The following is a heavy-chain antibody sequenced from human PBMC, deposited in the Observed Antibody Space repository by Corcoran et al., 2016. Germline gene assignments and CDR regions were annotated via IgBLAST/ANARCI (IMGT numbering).Heavy chain of an antibody. CDR2: ISGSGGST. Sequence: EVQLLESGGGLVQPGGSLRLSCAASGFTFSSYAMSWVRQAPGKGLEWVSAISGSGGSTYYADSVKGRFTISRDNSKNTLYLQMNSLRAEDTAVYYCAKEAVVVPAAMGGLNYWGQGTLVTVSS. D-gene: IGHD2-2*01. CDR3: AKEAVVVPAAMGGLNY. J-gene: IGHJ4*02. V-gene: IGHV3-23*01. CDR1: GFTFSSYA.